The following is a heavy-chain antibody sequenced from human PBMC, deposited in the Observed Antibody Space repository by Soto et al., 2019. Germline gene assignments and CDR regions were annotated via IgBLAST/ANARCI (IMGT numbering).Heavy chain of an antibody. CDR3: ARGEGNWFDP. V-gene: IGHV4-30-4*08. CDR2: IYYSGST. CDR1: GGSISSSSYY. J-gene: IGHJ5*02. Sequence: PSETLSLTCTVSGGSISSSSYYWGWIRQPPGKGLGWIGYIYYSGSTYYNPSLKSRVTISVDTSKNQFSLKLSSVTAADTAVYYCARGEGNWFDPWGQGTLVTVSS.